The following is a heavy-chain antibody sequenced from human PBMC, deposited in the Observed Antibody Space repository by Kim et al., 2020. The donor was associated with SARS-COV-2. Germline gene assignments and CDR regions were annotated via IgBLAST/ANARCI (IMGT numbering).Heavy chain of an antibody. D-gene: IGHD6-19*01. CDR3: ASIAVAGTVVYYYGMDV. Sequence: SETLSLTCAVYGGSFSGYYWSWIRQPPGKGLEWIGEINHSGSTNYNPSLKSRVTISVDTSKNQFSLKLSSVTAADTAVYYCASIAVAGTVVYYYGMDVWGQGTTVTVSS. J-gene: IGHJ6*02. V-gene: IGHV4-34*01. CDR1: GGSFSGYY. CDR2: INHSGST.